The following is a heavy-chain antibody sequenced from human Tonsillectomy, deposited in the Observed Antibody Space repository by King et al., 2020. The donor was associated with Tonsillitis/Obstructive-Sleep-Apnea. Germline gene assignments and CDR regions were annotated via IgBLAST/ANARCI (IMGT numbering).Heavy chain of an antibody. CDR2: IYSGGST. CDR3: AGDFSRVTIFGVVIDYMDV. CDR1: GFTVSSNY. Sequence: VQLVESGGGLIQPGGSLRLSCAASGFTVSSNYMSWVRQAPGKGLEWVSVIYSGGSTYYADSVKGRFTISRDNSKNTLYLQMNSLRAEDTAVYYCAGDFSRVTIFGVVIDYMDVWGKGTTVTVSS. D-gene: IGHD3-3*01. V-gene: IGHV3-53*01. J-gene: IGHJ6*03.